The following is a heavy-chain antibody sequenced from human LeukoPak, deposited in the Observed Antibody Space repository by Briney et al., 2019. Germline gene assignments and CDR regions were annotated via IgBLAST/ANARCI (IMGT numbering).Heavy chain of an antibody. CDR3: ARDPAYYDTSGYYGGFDY. Sequence: GGSLRLSCAASGFTFSSYGMNWVRQAPGRGLEWVSSISSSGAYMYYADSVKGRFTISRDNAKNSLFLQMNSLRAEDTAVYYCARDPAYYDTSGYYGGFDYWGQGTLVTVSS. CDR2: ISSSGAYM. J-gene: IGHJ4*02. V-gene: IGHV3-21*01. D-gene: IGHD3-22*01. CDR1: GFTFSSYG.